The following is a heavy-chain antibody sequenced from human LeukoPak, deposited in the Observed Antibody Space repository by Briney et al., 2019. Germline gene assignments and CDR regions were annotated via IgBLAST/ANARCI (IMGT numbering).Heavy chain of an antibody. Sequence: ASVKASCKASEYTFTDYYMHWVRQAPGQGLEWMGWINPVSGGTNYVQRFQGRVTMTRDTSISTAYMELSRLRSDDTAVYYCARANFLSCSSTSCLFDYWGQGTLVTVSS. D-gene: IGHD2-2*01. CDR1: EYTFTDYY. V-gene: IGHV1-2*02. CDR3: ARANFLSCSSTSCLFDY. J-gene: IGHJ4*02. CDR2: INPVSGGT.